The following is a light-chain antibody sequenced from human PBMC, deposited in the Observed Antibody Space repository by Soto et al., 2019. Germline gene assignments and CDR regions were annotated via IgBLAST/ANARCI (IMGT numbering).Light chain of an antibody. CDR2: EVT. Sequence: QSALTQPASVSGSPGQSITISCTGTSSDVGDYNFVSWYQQHPGKAPQLMIYEVTNRPSGVSNRFSGSKSGNTASLTISGLQADDEADYYCTSYTNTTTLVFGGGTKLTVL. CDR3: TSYTNTTTLV. J-gene: IGLJ3*02. V-gene: IGLV2-14*01. CDR1: SSDVGDYNF.